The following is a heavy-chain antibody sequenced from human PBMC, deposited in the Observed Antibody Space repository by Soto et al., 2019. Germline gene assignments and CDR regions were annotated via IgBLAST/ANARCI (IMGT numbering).Heavy chain of an antibody. CDR1: GGSISSYY. V-gene: IGHV4-59*08. J-gene: IGHJ4*02. CDR3: ARHNYGSGSTYFDY. CDR2: IYYSGST. Sequence: QVQLQESGPGLVKPSETLSLTCTVSGGSISSYYWSWIRQPPGKGLEWIGYIYYSGSTNYNPSLKSRVTISVASSKHQFSRKLNSMTAADTAVYYCARHNYGSGSTYFDYWGQGTLVTVSS. D-gene: IGHD3-10*01.